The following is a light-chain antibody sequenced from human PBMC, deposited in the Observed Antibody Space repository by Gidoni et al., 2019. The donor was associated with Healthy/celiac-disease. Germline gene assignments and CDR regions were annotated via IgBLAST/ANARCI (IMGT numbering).Light chain of an antibody. J-gene: IGLJ1*01. Sequence: SYELTPPPSVSVSPGQTASITCSGDKLGDKYACWYQQKPGQSPVLVIYQDSKRPSGIPERFSGSNSGNTATLTISGTQAMDEADYDCQAWDSSTLVFGTGTKVTVL. V-gene: IGLV3-1*01. CDR2: QDS. CDR3: QAWDSSTLV. CDR1: KLGDKY.